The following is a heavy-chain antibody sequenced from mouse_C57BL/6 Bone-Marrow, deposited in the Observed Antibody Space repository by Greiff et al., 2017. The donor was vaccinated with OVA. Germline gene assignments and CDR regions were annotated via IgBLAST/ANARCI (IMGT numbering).Heavy chain of an antibody. J-gene: IGHJ3*01. CDR3: ARRHYDYDAFAY. Sequence: EVHLVESGGGLVQPGGSLKLSCAASGFTFSDYYMYWVRQTPEKRLEWVAYISNGGGSPYYPATVKGRFTISRDNAKNTLYLQMSRLKSEDTAMYYCARRHYDYDAFAYWGQGTLVTVSA. CDR1: GFTFSDYY. D-gene: IGHD2-4*01. V-gene: IGHV5-12*01. CDR2: ISNGGGSP.